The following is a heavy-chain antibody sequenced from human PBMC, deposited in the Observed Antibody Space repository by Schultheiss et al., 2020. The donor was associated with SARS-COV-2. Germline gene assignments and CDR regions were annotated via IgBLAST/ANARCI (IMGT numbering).Heavy chain of an antibody. CDR3: TTDLGVGATIPDY. CDR1: GFTFSDYY. D-gene: IGHD1-26*01. Sequence: GGSLRLSCAASGFTFSDYYMSWIRQAPGKGLEWVSYISSSGSTIYYADSVKGRFTISRDNAKNSLYLQMNSLRAEDTAVYYCTTDLGVGATIPDYWGQGTLVTVSS. CDR2: ISSSGSTI. V-gene: IGHV3-11*01. J-gene: IGHJ4*02.